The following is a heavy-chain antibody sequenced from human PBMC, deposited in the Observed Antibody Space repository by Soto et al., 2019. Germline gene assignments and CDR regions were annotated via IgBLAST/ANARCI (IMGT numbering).Heavy chain of an antibody. CDR1: GGSINSYY. CDR3: ARAGNKSSRPMADY. D-gene: IGHD3-10*01. Sequence: PSETLSLTWTVSGGSINSYYWIWIRQPPGKGLEWIGYISYSGSTNYNPSLKSRVTISVDTSKNQFSLKLTSVTAADTAVYYCARAGNKSSRPMADYWGLGTLVTVSS. CDR2: ISYSGST. J-gene: IGHJ4*02. V-gene: IGHV4-59*01.